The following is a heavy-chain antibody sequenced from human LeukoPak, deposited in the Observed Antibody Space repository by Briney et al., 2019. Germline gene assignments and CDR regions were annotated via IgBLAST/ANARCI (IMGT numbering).Heavy chain of an antibody. CDR3: AMGHYDILTGHYYYSMDV. CDR1: GDAFSSYA. V-gene: IGHV1-69*06. D-gene: IGHD3-9*01. Sequence: SVKVSCKASGDAFSSYAISWVRQAPGQGLEWMGEIIPIFGTADYAQKFQGRVTITADKSTTTAYMELRCLRSEDTAGYYCAMGHYDILTGHYYYSMDVWGKRTTVTVSS. J-gene: IGHJ6*04. CDR2: IIPIFGTA.